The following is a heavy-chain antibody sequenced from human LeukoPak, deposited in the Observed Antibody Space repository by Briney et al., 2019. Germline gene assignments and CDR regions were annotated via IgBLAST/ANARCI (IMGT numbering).Heavy chain of an antibody. J-gene: IGHJ3*02. Sequence: GASVKVSCKASGYTFTGYYMHWVRQAPGQGLEWMGWINPKSGGTNYAQKFQGKVTMTRDTSISTAYMELSRLRSDDTAVCYCSSIPGGYTYGDDAFDIWGQGTMVTVSS. CDR1: GYTFTGYY. CDR3: SSIPGGYTYGDDAFDI. CDR2: INPKSGGT. V-gene: IGHV1-2*02. D-gene: IGHD5-18*01.